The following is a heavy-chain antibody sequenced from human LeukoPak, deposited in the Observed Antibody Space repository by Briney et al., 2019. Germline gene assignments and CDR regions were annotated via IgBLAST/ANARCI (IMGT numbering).Heavy chain of an antibody. CDR1: GVSISSYY. J-gene: IGHJ4*02. V-gene: IGHV4-59*01. Sequence: SETLSLTCTVSGVSISSYYWSWLRQPPGKGLEWLGYIYYSGSTNYNPSLKSRVTISVDTSKNQFSLKLSSVTAADTAVYYCARAGHYGDYVRLDYWGQGTLVTVSS. D-gene: IGHD4-17*01. CDR3: ARAGHYGDYVRLDY. CDR2: IYYSGST.